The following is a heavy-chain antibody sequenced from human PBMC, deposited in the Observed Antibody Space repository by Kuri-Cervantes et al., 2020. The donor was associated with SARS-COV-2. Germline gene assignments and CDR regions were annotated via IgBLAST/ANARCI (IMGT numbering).Heavy chain of an antibody. CDR3: ARDLAPVAGTTSDN. D-gene: IGHD6-19*01. J-gene: IGHJ4*02. Sequence: GGSLRLSCAASGFTFDDYGMSWVRQAPGKGLEWVSGINWNGGSTGYADSVKGRFTISRDNAKNSLYLQMNSLRAEDTALYYCARDLAPVAGTTSDNWGQGTLVTVSS. CDR2: INWNGGST. V-gene: IGHV3-20*04. CDR1: GFTFDDYG.